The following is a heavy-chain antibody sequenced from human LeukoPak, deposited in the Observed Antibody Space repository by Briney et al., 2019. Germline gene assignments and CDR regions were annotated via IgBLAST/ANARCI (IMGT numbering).Heavy chain of an antibody. J-gene: IGHJ4*02. V-gene: IGHV3-48*04. CDR3: ATKSTYYFDSGGYPTLDH. Sequence: PGGSLRLSCTASGFTFSSYSMNWVRQAPGKGLEWVSYIRSSGSTIYYADSVKGRFTISRDNAKNSLYLQMNSLRAEDTAVYYCATKSTYYFDSGGYPTLDHWGQGTLVTVSS. D-gene: IGHD3-22*01. CDR1: GFTFSSYS. CDR2: IRSSGSTI.